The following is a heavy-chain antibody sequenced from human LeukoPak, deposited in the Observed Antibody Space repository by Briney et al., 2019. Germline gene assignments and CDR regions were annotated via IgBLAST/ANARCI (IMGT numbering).Heavy chain of an antibody. Sequence: PGGSLRLSCAASGFTFSSYGMHWVRQAPGKGLEWVAFIRYDGSNKYYADSVKGRFTISRDNSKNTLYLQMNSLRAEDTAVYYCAKDPGGYSIPFDYWGQGTLVTVSS. CDR2: IRYDGSNK. J-gene: IGHJ4*02. CDR3: AKDPGGYSIPFDY. D-gene: IGHD6-13*01. CDR1: GFTFSSYG. V-gene: IGHV3-30*02.